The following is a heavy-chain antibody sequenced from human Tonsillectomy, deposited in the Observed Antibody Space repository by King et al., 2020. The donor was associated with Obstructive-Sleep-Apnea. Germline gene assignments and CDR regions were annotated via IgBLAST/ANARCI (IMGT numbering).Heavy chain of an antibody. J-gene: IGHJ4*02. V-gene: IGHV3-23*04. CDR3: AKLVGKNPYYDYVWGSSYYFDY. CDR2: ISGSGGST. CDR1: GFTFSSYA. D-gene: IGHD3-16*01. Sequence: VQLVESGGGLVQPGGSLRLSCAASGFTFSSYAMSWVRQAPGKGLEWVSAISGSGGSTYYADSVKGRFTISRDNSKNTLYLQMNSLGAEDTAVYYCAKLVGKNPYYDYVWGSSYYFDYWGQGTLVTVSS.